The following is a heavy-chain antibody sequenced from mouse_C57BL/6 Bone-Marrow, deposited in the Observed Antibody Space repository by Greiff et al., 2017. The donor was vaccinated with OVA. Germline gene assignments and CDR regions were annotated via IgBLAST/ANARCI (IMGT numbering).Heavy chain of an antibody. Sequence: EVQLQQSGAELVRPGASVKLSCTASGFNFKDDYMHWVKQRPEQGLEWIGWIDPENGGTEYASKFKGKATMTADTSSNTAYLQLSSLTSEYSAVYYCTSGAGYGYDEAVDFWGQGTTLPVSS. J-gene: IGHJ2*01. CDR1: GFNFKDDY. V-gene: IGHV14-4*01. CDR2: IDPENGGT. CDR3: TSGAGYGYDEAVDF. D-gene: IGHD2-2*01.